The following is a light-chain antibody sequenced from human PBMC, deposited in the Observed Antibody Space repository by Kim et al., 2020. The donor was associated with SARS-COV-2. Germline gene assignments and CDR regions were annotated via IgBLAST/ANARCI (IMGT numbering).Light chain of an antibody. CDR3: QSYDSTNWV. CDR1: SGSIASNY. CDR2: EDN. V-gene: IGLV6-57*03. Sequence: GKTVTISCPRSSGSIASNYVQWSQQRPGSAPTTVIYEDNQRPSGVPDRFSGSIDSSSNSASLTISGLKTEDEADYYCQSYDSTNWVFGGGTKLTVL. J-gene: IGLJ3*02.